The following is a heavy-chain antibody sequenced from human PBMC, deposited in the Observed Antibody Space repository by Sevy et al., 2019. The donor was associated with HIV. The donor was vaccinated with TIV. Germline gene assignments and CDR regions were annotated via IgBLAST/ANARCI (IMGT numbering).Heavy chain of an antibody. CDR2: ISAYNGNT. J-gene: IGHJ5*02. Sequence: ASVKVSCKASGYTFTSYGISWVRQAPGQGLEWMGWISAYNGNTNYAQKLQGRVTMTTDTSTSTAYMELGSLGSDDTAVYYCARDLGYCSSTSCYTSATFDPWGQGTLVTVSS. D-gene: IGHD2-2*01. CDR1: GYTFTSYG. V-gene: IGHV1-18*04. CDR3: ARDLGYCSSTSCYTSATFDP.